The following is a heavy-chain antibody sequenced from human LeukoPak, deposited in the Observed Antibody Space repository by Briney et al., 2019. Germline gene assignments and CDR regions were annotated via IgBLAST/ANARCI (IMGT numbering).Heavy chain of an antibody. D-gene: IGHD3-22*01. CDR3: ARVTTGGYYNY. CDR2: IYTSGST. CDR1: GGSISSGSYY. J-gene: IGHJ4*02. V-gene: IGHV4-61*02. Sequence: PSETLSLTCTVPGGSISSGSYYWSWIRQPAGKGLEWIGRIYTSGSTNYNPSLKSRVTISLDTSENHFSLKLGSVTAADTAVYYCARVTTGGYYNYWGQGTLVTVSS.